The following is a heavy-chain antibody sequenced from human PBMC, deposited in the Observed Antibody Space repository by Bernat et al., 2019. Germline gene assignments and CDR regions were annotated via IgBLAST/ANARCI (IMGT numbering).Heavy chain of an antibody. CDR3: ARGGQLLWFRELSADAFDI. D-gene: IGHD3-10*01. CDR2: INHSGST. V-gene: IGHV4-34*01. Sequence: QVQLQQWGAGLLKPSETLSLTCAVYGGSFSGYYWSWIRQPPGKGLEWIGEINHSGSTNYNPSLKSRVTISVDTSKNQFSLKLSSVTAADTAVYYCARGGQLLWFRELSADAFDIWGQGTMVTVSS. CDR1: GGSFSGYY. J-gene: IGHJ3*02.